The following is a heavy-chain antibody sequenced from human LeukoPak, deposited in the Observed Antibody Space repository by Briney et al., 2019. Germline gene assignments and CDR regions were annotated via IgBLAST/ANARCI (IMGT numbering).Heavy chain of an antibody. J-gene: IGHJ5*02. CDR2: ISYDGSNK. CDR3: ARDRWGNTVTYRGQYNWFDP. CDR1: GFTFSSYA. D-gene: IGHD4-11*01. V-gene: IGHV3-30-3*01. Sequence: PGRSLRLSCAASGFTFSSYAMHWVRQAPGKGLEWVAVISYDGSNKYYADSVKGRFTISRDNSKNTLYLQMNSLRAEDTAVYYCARDRWGNTVTYRGQYNWFDPWGQGTLVTVSS.